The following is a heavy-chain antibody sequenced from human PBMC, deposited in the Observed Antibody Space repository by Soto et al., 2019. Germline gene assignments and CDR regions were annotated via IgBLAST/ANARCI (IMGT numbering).Heavy chain of an antibody. J-gene: IGHJ4*02. V-gene: IGHV3-7*01. Sequence: LRLSCAASDSTFSSYSMTWVRQAPGKGLEWVASLTHDGSERFCADSVKGRFTISRDNTKSSLSLQMSSLRAEDTAVYYCARGGISRGLDYWGQGTLVTVSS. CDR1: DSTFSSYS. CDR3: ARGGISRGLDY. D-gene: IGHD3-10*01. CDR2: LTHDGSER.